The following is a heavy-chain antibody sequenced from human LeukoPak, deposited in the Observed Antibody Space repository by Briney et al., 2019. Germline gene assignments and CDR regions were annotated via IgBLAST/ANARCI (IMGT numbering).Heavy chain of an antibody. D-gene: IGHD3-9*01. CDR1: GFTFSSYA. CDR2: ISYDGSNK. J-gene: IGHJ4*02. V-gene: IGHV3-30-3*01. Sequence: GRSLRLSCAASGFTFSSYAMHWVRQAPGKGLEWVAVISYDGSNKYYADSVKGRFTISRDNSKNTLYLQMNSLRAEDTAVYYCARGILTGLDYFDYWGQGTLVTVSS. CDR3: ARGILTGLDYFDY.